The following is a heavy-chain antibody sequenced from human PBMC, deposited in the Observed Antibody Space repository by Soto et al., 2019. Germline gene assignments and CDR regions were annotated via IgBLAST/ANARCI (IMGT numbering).Heavy chain of an antibody. D-gene: IGHD5-12*01. CDR3: ARVSREVAKTEYYFDY. CDR2: ISSSSSYI. CDR1: GFTFSSYS. Sequence: EVQLVESGGGLVKPGGSLRLSCAASGFTFSSYSMNWVRQAPGKGLEWVSSISSSSSYIYYADSVKGRFTISRDNAKNSLYLQMNSLRAEDTAVYYCARVSREVAKTEYYFDYWGQGTLVTVSS. J-gene: IGHJ4*02. V-gene: IGHV3-21*01.